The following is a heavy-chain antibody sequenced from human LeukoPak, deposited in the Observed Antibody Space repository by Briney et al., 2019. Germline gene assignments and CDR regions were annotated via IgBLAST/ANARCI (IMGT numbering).Heavy chain of an antibody. Sequence: GGSLRLSCAASGFTFSSDSMNWVRQAPGKGLEWVSSISSSSSYIYYADSVKGRFTISRDNAKNSLYLQMNSLRAEDTAVYYCARDLVGATEGAFDIWGQGTMVTVSS. CDR3: ARDLVGATEGAFDI. D-gene: IGHD1-26*01. J-gene: IGHJ3*02. V-gene: IGHV3-21*01. CDR2: ISSSSSYI. CDR1: GFTFSSDS.